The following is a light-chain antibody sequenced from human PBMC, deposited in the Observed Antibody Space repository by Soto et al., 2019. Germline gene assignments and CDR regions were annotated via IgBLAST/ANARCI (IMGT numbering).Light chain of an antibody. V-gene: IGLV2-14*03. J-gene: IGLJ2*01. CDR1: SSDVGAYNY. Sequence: QSALTQPASVSGSPGQSITISCTGTSSDVGAYNYVSWYQHHPGKAPKLMIYDVTNRPSGVSFRFSGSKSGNTASLTISGLQAEDEADYYCSSYTTNSTPLFGGGTQLTV. CDR3: SSYTTNSTPL. CDR2: DVT.